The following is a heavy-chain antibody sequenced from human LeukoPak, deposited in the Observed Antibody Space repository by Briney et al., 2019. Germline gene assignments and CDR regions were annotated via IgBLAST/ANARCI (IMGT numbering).Heavy chain of an antibody. Sequence: ASVKVSCKASGGTFSSYAISWVRQAPGQGLEWMGWISAYNGNTNYAQKLQGRVTMTTDTSTSTAYMELRSLRSDDTAVYYCAREIVAVAGTIISFGYWGQGTLVTVSS. CDR1: GGTFSSYA. CDR3: AREIVAVAGTIISFGY. CDR2: ISAYNGNT. J-gene: IGHJ4*02. D-gene: IGHD6-19*01. V-gene: IGHV1-18*01.